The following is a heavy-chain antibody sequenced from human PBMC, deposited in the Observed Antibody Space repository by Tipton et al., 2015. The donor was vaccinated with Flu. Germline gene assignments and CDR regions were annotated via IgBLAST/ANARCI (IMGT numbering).Heavy chain of an antibody. V-gene: IGHV5-51*01. CDR2: IYPGDSDT. CDR3: AGTKVTWGGLFDI. CDR1: GYRFTNFW. Sequence: QLVQSGAEMKKPGESLKISCKGSGYRFTNFWIGWVRQLPGKGLELMGVIYPGDSDTVYSPPFEGQVTISADKSISTAFLQWTSLKASDSAMYYCAGTKVTWGGLFDIWGQGTMVTVSS. J-gene: IGHJ3*02. D-gene: IGHD2-21*02.